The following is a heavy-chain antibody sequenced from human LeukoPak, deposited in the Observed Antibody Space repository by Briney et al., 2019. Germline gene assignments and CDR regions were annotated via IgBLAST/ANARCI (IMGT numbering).Heavy chain of an antibody. D-gene: IGHD6-19*01. CDR2: ISSSSSYI. Sequence: AGGSLRLSCAASGFTFSSHSMNWVRQAPGKGLEWVSSISSSSSYIYYADSVKGRFTISRDNAKNSLYLQMNSLRAEDTAVYYCATPGRRYSSGWYNWFDPWGQGTLVTVSS. V-gene: IGHV3-21*01. CDR1: GFTFSSHS. CDR3: ATPGRRYSSGWYNWFDP. J-gene: IGHJ5*02.